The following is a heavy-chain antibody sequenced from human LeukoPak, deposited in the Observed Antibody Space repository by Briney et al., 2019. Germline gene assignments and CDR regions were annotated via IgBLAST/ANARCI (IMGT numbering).Heavy chain of an antibody. CDR3: AKDRGRIVAAALEDY. J-gene: IGHJ4*02. CDR1: GFTFSSYA. CDR2: ISGSGGST. D-gene: IGHD6-13*01. Sequence: GRSLRLSCAASGFTFSSYAMSWVRQAPGKGLEWVSAISGSGGSTYYADSVKGRFTISRDNSKNTLYLQMNSLRAEDTAVYYCAKDRGRIVAAALEDYWGQGTLVTVSS. V-gene: IGHV3-23*01.